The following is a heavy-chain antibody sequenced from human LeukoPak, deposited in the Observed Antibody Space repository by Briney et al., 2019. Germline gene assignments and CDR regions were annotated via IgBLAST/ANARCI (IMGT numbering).Heavy chain of an antibody. CDR1: GGSISSYY. CDR3: ARYDFNKFFDY. J-gene: IGHJ4*02. Sequence: SETLSLTCTVSGGSISSYYWSWIRQPPGKGLEWIGYICYTGSTNYNPSLKSRVTMSVDTSKNQFSLKLSSVTAADTAVYYCARYDFNKFFDYWGQGTLVTVSS. V-gene: IGHV4-59*01. D-gene: IGHD3-3*01. CDR2: ICYTGST.